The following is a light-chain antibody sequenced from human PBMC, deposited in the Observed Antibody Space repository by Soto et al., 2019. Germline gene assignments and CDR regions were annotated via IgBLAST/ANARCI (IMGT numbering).Light chain of an antibody. CDR1: QSISSW. Sequence: DIQMTQSPSTLSASVGDRVTITCRASQSISSWLAWYQQKPGKAPKLLIYDASSLESGVPSRFSGSESGTEFTLTITSLQSEDFAVYYCQQYSDWPRTFGQGTKVDI. CDR2: DAS. V-gene: IGKV1-5*01. CDR3: QQYSDWPRT. J-gene: IGKJ1*01.